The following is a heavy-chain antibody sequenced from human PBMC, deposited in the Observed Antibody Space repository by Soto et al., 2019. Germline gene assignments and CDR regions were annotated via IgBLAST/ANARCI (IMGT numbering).Heavy chain of an antibody. CDR2: MNPNSGNT. D-gene: IGHD2-2*01. J-gene: IGHJ5*02. CDR1: GYTFTSYD. Sequence: QVQLVQSGAEVKKPGASVKVSCKASGYTFTSYDINWVRQATGQGLEWMGWMNPNSGNTGYAQTFQGRVTMTRNTSVSTAYMELSSLRSEDTAVYYCAKGGYCSSTSCYERGGDWFDPWGQGTLVTVSS. V-gene: IGHV1-8*01. CDR3: AKGGYCSSTSCYERGGDWFDP.